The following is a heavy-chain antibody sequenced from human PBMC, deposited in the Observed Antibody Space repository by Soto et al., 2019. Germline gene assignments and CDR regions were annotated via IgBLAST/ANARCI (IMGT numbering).Heavy chain of an antibody. V-gene: IGHV4-59*01. CDR3: ASSTDQVLYNPRIDY. Sequence: PSETLSLTCTVSGGSISSYYWSWIRQPPGKGLEWIGYIYYSGSTNYNPSLKSRVTISVDTSKNQFSLKLSSVTAADTAVYYCASSTDQVLYNPRIDYWGQGTLVTVSS. J-gene: IGHJ4*02. CDR2: IYYSGST. CDR1: GGSISSYY. D-gene: IGHD2-8*02.